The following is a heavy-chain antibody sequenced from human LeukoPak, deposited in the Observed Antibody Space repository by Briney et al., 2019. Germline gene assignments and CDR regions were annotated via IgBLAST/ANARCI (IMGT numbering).Heavy chain of an antibody. D-gene: IGHD3-22*01. CDR3: ARGKGGLYYDSSGYYLNYFGY. CDR1: GGSFSGYY. Sequence: PSETLSLTCAVYGGSFSGYYWSWIRQPPGKGLEWIGEINHSGSTNYNPSLKSRVTISVDTSKNQFSLKLSSVTAADTAVYYCARGKGGLYYDSSGYYLNYFGYWGQGTLVTVSS. J-gene: IGHJ4*02. V-gene: IGHV4-34*01. CDR2: INHSGST.